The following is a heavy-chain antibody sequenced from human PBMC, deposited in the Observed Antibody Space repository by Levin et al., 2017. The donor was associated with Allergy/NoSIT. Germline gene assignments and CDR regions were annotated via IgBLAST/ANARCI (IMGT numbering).Heavy chain of an antibody. CDR2: ISYDGSNK. CDR3: ATPRDIVVVPAAMRLDY. J-gene: IGHJ4*02. Sequence: GESLKISCAASGFTFSSYGMHWVRQAPGKGLEWVAVISYDGSNKYYADSVKGRFTISRDNSKNTLYLQMNSLRAEDTAVYYCATPRDIVVVPAAMRLDYWGQGTLVTVSS. D-gene: IGHD2-2*01. V-gene: IGHV3-30*03. CDR1: GFTFSSYG.